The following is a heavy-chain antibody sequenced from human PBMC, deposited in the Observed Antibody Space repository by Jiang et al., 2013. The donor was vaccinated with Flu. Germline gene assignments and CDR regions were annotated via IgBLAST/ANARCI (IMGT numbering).Heavy chain of an antibody. V-gene: IGHV4-59*01. J-gene: IGHJ6*02. CDR1: GGSISSYY. CDR2: IYYSGST. CDR3: ARDRSAYGDYEVDYYYYYGMDV. Sequence: SGPGLVKPSETLSLTCTVSGGSISSYYWSWIRQPPGKGLEWIGYIYYSGSTNYNPSLKSRVTISVDTSKNQFSLKLSSVTAADTAVYYCARDRSAYGDYEVDYYYYYGMDVWGQGTTVTVSS. D-gene: IGHD4-17*01.